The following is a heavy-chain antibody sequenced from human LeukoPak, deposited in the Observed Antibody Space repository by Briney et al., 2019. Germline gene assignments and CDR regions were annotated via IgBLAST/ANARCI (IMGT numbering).Heavy chain of an antibody. CDR3: ARVLNYYDSSGYYPFDY. CDR1: GYTFTSYA. D-gene: IGHD3-22*01. Sequence: ASVKVSCKASGYTFTSYAMHWVRQAPGQRLEWMGWINAGNGNTKYSQKFQGRVTITRGTSASTAYMELSSLRSEDTAVYYCARVLNYYDSSGYYPFDYWGQGTLVTVSS. V-gene: IGHV1-3*01. CDR2: INAGNGNT. J-gene: IGHJ4*02.